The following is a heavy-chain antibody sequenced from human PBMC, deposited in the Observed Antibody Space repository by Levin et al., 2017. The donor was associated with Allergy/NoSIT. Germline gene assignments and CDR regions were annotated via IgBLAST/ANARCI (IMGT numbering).Heavy chain of an antibody. J-gene: IGHJ3*02. CDR3: ARDRTAVRFGYADAFDI. CDR1: GGTFSSYA. V-gene: IGHV1-69*06. CDR2: IIPIFGTA. D-gene: IGHD3-16*01. Sequence: SVKVSCKASGGTFSSYAISWVRQAPGQGLEWMGGIIPIFGTANYAQKFQGRVTITADKSTSTAYMELSSLRSEDTAVYYCARDRTAVRFGYADAFDIWGQGTMVTVSS.